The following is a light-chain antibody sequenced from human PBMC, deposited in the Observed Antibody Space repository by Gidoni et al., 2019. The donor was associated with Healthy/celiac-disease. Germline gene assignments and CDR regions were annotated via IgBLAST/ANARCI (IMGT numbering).Light chain of an antibody. CDR1: QSVSSN. J-gene: IGKJ1*01. CDR3: QQYNNWPPWT. Sequence: EIVITPSPATLSVSPGDRATLSCRASQSVSSNLAWYQQKPGQAPRLLIYGASTRDTGIPARFSGSGSGTEFTLTISSLQSEDFAVYYCQQYNNWPPWTFGQGTKVEIK. CDR2: GAS. V-gene: IGKV3-15*01.